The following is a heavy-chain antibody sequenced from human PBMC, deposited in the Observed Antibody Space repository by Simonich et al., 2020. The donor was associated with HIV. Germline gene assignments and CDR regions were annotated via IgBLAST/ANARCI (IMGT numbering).Heavy chain of an antibody. Sequence: QVQLQQWGAGLLKPSETLSLTCAVYGGSFSVYYWSWIRQPPGKGLVWIGENNHSGSTNYNPSLKSRVTISVDTSKNQFSLKLSSVTAADTAVYYCARRHPTAVTTPYFDYWGQGTLVTVSS. J-gene: IGHJ4*02. CDR2: NNHSGST. D-gene: IGHD4-17*01. CDR3: ARRHPTAVTTPYFDY. V-gene: IGHV4-34*01. CDR1: GGSFSVYY.